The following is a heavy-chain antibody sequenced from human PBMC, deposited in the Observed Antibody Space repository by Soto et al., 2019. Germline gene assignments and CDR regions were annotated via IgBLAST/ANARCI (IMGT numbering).Heavy chain of an antibody. D-gene: IGHD3-22*01. J-gene: IGHJ4*02. CDR3: ARDLGYYYDSSGYYLFDY. V-gene: IGHV1-18*01. CDR1: GYTFTSYG. CDR2: ISAYNGNT. Sequence: WASVKVSCKASGYTFTSYGISWVRQAPGQGLEWMGWISAYNGNTNYAQKLQGRVTMTTDTSTSTAYMELRSLRSDDTAVYYCARDLGYYYDSSGYYLFDYWGQGTLVTVSS.